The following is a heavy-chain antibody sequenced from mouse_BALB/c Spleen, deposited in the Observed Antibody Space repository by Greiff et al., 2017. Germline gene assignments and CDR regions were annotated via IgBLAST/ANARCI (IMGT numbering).Heavy chain of an antibody. V-gene: IGHV1S29*02. CDR2: IYPYNGGT. CDR3: ARRDFFDSLMDY. Sequence: EVQLQESGPELVKPGASVKISCKASGYTFTDYNMHWVKQSHGKSLEWIGYIYPYNGGTGYNQKFKSKATLTVDNSSSTAYMELRSLTSEDSAVYYCARRDFFDSLMDYWGQGTSVTVSA. D-gene: IGHD6-2*01. CDR1: GYTFTDYN. J-gene: IGHJ4*01.